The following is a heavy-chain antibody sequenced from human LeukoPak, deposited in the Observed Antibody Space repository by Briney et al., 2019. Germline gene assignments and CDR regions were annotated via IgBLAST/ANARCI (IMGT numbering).Heavy chain of an antibody. Sequence: SETLSLTCTVSGGSISSGDYYWSWIRQPPGKGLEWIGYIYYSGSTYYNPSLKSRVTISVDTSKNQFSLKLSSVAAADTAVYYCAREGGVVAATRGMDVWGQGTTVTVSS. V-gene: IGHV4-30-4*01. CDR3: AREGGVVAATRGMDV. CDR2: IYYSGST. D-gene: IGHD2-15*01. J-gene: IGHJ6*02. CDR1: GGSISSGDYY.